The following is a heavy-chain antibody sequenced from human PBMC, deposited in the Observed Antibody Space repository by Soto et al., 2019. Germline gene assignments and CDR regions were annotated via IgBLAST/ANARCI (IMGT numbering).Heavy chain of an antibody. V-gene: IGHV1-69*12. CDR1: GGTFSSYA. CDR2: IIPIFSTA. CDR3: AREGPTMVRGVIEYYFDY. Sequence: QVQLVQSGAEVKKPGSSVKVSCKASGGTFSSYAISWVRQAPGQGLEWMGGIIPIFSTANYAQKFQGRVTITADESTSTAYMELSSLRSEDTAVYYCAREGPTMVRGVIEYYFDYWGQGTLVTVSS. D-gene: IGHD3-10*01. J-gene: IGHJ4*02.